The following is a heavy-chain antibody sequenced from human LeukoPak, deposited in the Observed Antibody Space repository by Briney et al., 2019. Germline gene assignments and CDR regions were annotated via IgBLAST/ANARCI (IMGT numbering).Heavy chain of an antibody. V-gene: IGHV3-30*18. CDR2: ISYDGSNK. CDR3: AKDLGYYDSSGYYFPMPDY. D-gene: IGHD3-22*01. CDR1: GFTFSSYG. Sequence: GGSLRLSCAASGFTFSSYGMHWVRQAPGKGLEWVAVISYDGSNKYYADSVKGRFTISRDNSKNTLYLQMNSLRAEDTAVYYCAKDLGYYDSSGYYFPMPDYWGQGTLVTVSS. J-gene: IGHJ4*02.